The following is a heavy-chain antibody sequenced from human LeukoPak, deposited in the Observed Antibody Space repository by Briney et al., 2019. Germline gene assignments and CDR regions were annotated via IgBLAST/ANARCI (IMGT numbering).Heavy chain of an antibody. CDR3: ARTAQYGSSWSDY. D-gene: IGHD6-13*01. Sequence: ASVTVSCKASDYTFTKYGITWVRQAPGQGLEWMGWISAYNGNTDYAQKLQGRVTMTTDTSTSTAYMELRSLRSDDTAVYYCARTAQYGSSWSDYWGQGTLVTVSS. J-gene: IGHJ4*02. CDR1: DYTFTKYG. CDR2: ISAYNGNT. V-gene: IGHV1-18*01.